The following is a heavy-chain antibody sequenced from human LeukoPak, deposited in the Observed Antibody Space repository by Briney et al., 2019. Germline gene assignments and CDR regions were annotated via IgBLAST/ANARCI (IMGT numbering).Heavy chain of an antibody. Sequence: SVKVSCKASGGSFSRYAISWVRQAPGQGLEWMGGIIPIFGTANYAQKFQGRVTITADESTRTAYMELRTLRSEDTAIYYCARGSGETGGYYYVYWGRGTPVTVSS. CDR2: IIPIFGTA. D-gene: IGHD3-22*01. CDR1: GGSFSRYA. V-gene: IGHV1-69*13. J-gene: IGHJ4*02. CDR3: ARGSGETGGYYYVY.